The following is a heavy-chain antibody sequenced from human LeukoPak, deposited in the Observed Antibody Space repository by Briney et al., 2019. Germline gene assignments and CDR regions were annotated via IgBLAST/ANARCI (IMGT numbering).Heavy chain of an antibody. Sequence: GASVKVSCKASGYTFTSYDINWVRQAPGQGLEWMGWMNPNSGNTVYAQKFQGRVTMTRNTSISTAYMELSSLRSEDTAVYYCARLADYYYGSGSYYDGGGWFDPWGQGTLVTVSS. CDR3: ARLADYYYGSGSYYDGGGWFDP. V-gene: IGHV1-8*01. CDR1: GYTFTSYD. D-gene: IGHD3-10*01. CDR2: MNPNSGNT. J-gene: IGHJ5*02.